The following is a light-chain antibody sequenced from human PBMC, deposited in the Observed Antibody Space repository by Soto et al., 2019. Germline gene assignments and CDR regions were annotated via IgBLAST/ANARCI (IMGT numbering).Light chain of an antibody. CDR1: QSISSW. CDR2: DAS. J-gene: IGKJ2*01. V-gene: IGKV1-5*01. CDR3: QQYNSYSYT. Sequence: EIQMTQSASTLSASVGDTVTITCRASQSISSWLAWYQQKPGKAPKLLIYDASSLESGVPSRFSGSGSGTEFTLTISSLQPDDFATYYCQQYNSYSYTFGQGTKVDIK.